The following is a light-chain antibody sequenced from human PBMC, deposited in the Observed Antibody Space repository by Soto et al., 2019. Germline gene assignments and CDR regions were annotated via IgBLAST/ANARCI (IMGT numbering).Light chain of an antibody. CDR2: AAS. CDR1: PGISRL. V-gene: IGKV1-9*01. J-gene: IGKJ4*01. CDR3: QQLNTYPVT. Sequence: IPLNQSPSSMSESXGDSVTIHCRSRPGISRLLSRYQQKPGPAPKLXXSAASTLQRGGPARFSGSGSGTDFTRSITSLQPEDFATYYGQQLNTYPVTFGGGTKVDIK.